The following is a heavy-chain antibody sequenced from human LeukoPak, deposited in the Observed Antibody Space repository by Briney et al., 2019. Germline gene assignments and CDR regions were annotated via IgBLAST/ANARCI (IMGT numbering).Heavy chain of an antibody. CDR2: SSGSSIYI. CDR3: ARDPPYYDSSGYYYDY. V-gene: IGHV3-21*01. Sequence: SSGSSIYIYYADSVKGRFTISRDNAKNSLYLQMNSLRAEDTAVYYCARDPPYYDSSGYYYDYWGQGTLVTVSS. J-gene: IGHJ4*02. D-gene: IGHD3-22*01.